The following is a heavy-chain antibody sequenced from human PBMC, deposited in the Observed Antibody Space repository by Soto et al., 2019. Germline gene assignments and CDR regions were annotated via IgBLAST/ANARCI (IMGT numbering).Heavy chain of an antibody. D-gene: IGHD3-3*01. CDR2: IYYSGST. CDR3: ARAHGYYSLYCDY. CDR1: GGSISSSSNY. V-gene: IGHV4-39*02. J-gene: IGHJ4*02. Sequence: SETLSLTCTVSGGSISSSSNYWGWIRQPPGKGLEWIGNIYYSGSTYYNPSLKSRVTISVDTSKNHFSLKLSSVTAADTAVYYCARAHGYYSLYCDYWGQGTMVTVSS.